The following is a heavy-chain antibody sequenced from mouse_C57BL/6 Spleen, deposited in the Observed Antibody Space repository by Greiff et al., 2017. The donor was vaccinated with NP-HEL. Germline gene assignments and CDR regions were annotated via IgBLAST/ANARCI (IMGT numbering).Heavy chain of an antibody. V-gene: IGHV5-16*01. CDR1: GFTFSDYY. CDR2: INYDGSST. D-gene: IGHD2-2*01. J-gene: IGHJ4*01. Sequence: EVKVVESEGGLVQPGSSMKLSCTASGFTFSDYYMAWVRQVPEKGLEWVANINYDGSSTYYLDSLKSRFIISRDNAKNILYLQMSSLKSEDTATYYCARVGEGYPLYAMDYWGQGTSVTVSS. CDR3: ARVGEGYPLYAMDY.